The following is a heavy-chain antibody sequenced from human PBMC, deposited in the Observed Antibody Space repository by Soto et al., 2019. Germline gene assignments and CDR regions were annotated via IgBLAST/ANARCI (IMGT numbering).Heavy chain of an antibody. J-gene: IGHJ4*02. CDR3: ARALKTLRYFDWFPADYFDY. CDR1: GFTFSSYW. D-gene: IGHD3-9*01. CDR2: INSDGSST. Sequence: EVQLVESGGGLVQPGGSLRLSCAASGFTFSSYWMHWVRQAPGKGLVWVSRINSDGSSTSYADSVKGRFTISRDNAKNTLYLQMNSLRAEDTAVYYCARALKTLRYFDWFPADYFDYWGQGTLVTVSS. V-gene: IGHV3-74*01.